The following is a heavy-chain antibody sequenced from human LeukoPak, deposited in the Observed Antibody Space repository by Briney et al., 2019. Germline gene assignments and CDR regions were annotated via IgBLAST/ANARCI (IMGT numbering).Heavy chain of an antibody. CDR2: INPDGSVT. Sequence: QPGGSLRLSCVASGFTFSSYWMHWVRQDPGKGLVWVSRINPDGSVTGYADSVKGRFTVSRDNAENTLYLQMNSLRAEDTAIYYCTRNFDYGDYLWGQGTLVTVSS. V-gene: IGHV3-74*01. CDR1: GFTFSSYW. CDR3: TRNFDYGDYL. J-gene: IGHJ5*02. D-gene: IGHD4-17*01.